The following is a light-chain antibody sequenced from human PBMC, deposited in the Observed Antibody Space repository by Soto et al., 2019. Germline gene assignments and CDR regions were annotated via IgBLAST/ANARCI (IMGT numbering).Light chain of an antibody. CDR3: QQYDTAPLT. J-gene: IGKJ4*01. V-gene: IGKV3-20*01. Sequence: EVVLTQSPGTLSLSPGERATLSCRASQSVSSNYLAWYQQKPGRAPRLLIFGAFFRATGIPDRFSGSASGTAFTLTISGLEPEDFAVYYCQQYDTAPLTFRGGTRVEI. CDR1: QSVSSNY. CDR2: GAF.